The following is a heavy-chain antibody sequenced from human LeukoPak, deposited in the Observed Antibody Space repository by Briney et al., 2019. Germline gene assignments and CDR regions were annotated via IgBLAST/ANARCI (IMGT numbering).Heavy chain of an antibody. CDR2: ISGSGGST. Sequence: GGSLRLSCAASGFTFSSYAMSWVRQAPGKGLEWVSAISGSGGSTYYADSVKGRFTISRDNSKNTLYLQMNSLRAEDTAVYYCAKGRSSWKSGLHYYYYYGMDVWGQGTTVTVSS. CDR1: GFTFSSYA. CDR3: AKGRSSWKSGLHYYYYYGMDV. V-gene: IGHV3-23*01. D-gene: IGHD6-13*01. J-gene: IGHJ6*02.